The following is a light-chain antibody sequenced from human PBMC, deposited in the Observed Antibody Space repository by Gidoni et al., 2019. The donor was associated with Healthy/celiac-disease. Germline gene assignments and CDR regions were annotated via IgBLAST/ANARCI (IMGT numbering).Light chain of an antibody. CDR2: GAS. V-gene: IGKV3-20*01. CDR1: QSVSSSY. J-gene: IGKJ1*01. CDR3: QQYGSSPRT. Sequence: EIVLTQSPGTLSLSTGERATLSCRASQSVSSSYLAWYQQKPGQAPRLLIYGASSRATGIPDRFSGSGSGTDFTLTISRLEPEDFAVYYCQQYGSSPRTFGQXTKVEI.